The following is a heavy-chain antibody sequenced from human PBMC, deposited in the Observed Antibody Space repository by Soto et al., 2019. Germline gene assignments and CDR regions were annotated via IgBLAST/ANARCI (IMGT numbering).Heavy chain of an antibody. CDR1: GFTFNNFA. CDR3: AKAPMDFSTFRTPNWFDP. V-gene: IGHV3-21*01. D-gene: IGHD3-10*01. CDR2: ISSNENYI. Sequence: GGSLRLSCEASGFTFNNFAMNWVRQAPGKGLEWVSSISSNENYIYYADSVRGRFTISRDNAKNSLHLQMNSLRAEDTAVYYCAKAPMDFSTFRTPNWFDPWGQGTLVTVSS. J-gene: IGHJ5*02.